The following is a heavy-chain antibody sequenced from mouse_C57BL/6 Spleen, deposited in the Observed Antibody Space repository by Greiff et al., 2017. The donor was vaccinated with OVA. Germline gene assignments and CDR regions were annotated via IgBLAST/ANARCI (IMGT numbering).Heavy chain of an antibody. J-gene: IGHJ2*01. CDR2: ISSGGDYI. CDR1: GFTFSSYA. V-gene: IGHV5-9-1*02. CDR3: TRAPLYYYSSSPYDYGY. Sequence: EVKLVESGEGLVKPGGSLKLSCAASGFTFSSYAMSWVRQTPEKRLEWVAYISSGGDYIYYAATVKGRFTISRDNARNTMYLQMSSLKSEDTAMFYGTRAPLYYYSSSPYDYGYWGQSTTLSFSS. D-gene: IGHD1-1*01.